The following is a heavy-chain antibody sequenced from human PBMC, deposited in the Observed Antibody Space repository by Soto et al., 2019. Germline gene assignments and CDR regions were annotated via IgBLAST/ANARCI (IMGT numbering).Heavy chain of an antibody. CDR2: IYHSGTT. V-gene: IGHV4-30-2*01. CDR3: ARSHVVASQH. D-gene: IGHD2-2*01. J-gene: IGHJ4*02. Sequence: QLQLQESGSGLVKPSQTLSLTCAVSGGSISSGGYSWSWIRQPPGKGLEWIGYIYHSGTTHYTPSRKSRATPSADRSENQFSLKPSSMTCEDTALYYFARSHVVASQHWCQGTLVTVSS. CDR1: GGSISSGGYS.